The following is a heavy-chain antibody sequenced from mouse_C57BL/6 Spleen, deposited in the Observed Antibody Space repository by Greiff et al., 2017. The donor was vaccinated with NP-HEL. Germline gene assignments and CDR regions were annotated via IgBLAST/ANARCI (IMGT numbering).Heavy chain of an antibody. Sequence: EVQLVESGGGLVKPGGSLKLSCAASGFTFSSYAMSWVRQPPEKRLEWVATISDGGSYTYYPDNVKGRFTISRDNAKNNLYLQMSHLKSEDTAMYYCARVDYYGSSFQGVWFAYWGQGTLVTVSA. CDR2: ISDGGSYT. CDR3: ARVDYYGSSFQGVWFAY. D-gene: IGHD1-1*01. CDR1: GFTFSSYA. V-gene: IGHV5-4*01. J-gene: IGHJ3*01.